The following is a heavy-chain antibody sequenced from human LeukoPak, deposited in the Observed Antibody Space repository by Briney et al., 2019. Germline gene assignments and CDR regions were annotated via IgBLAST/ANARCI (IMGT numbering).Heavy chain of an antibody. V-gene: IGHV1-18*01. CDR2: ISAYNGST. J-gene: IGHJ6*02. Sequence: ASVKVSCKASGYTFTSYGISWVRQAPGQGLEWMGWISAYNGSTNYAQKLQGRVTMTTDTSTSTAYMELRSLRSDDTAVYYCARVVLGYCSSTSCYAPYYYGMDVWGQGTTVTVSS. D-gene: IGHD2-2*01. CDR3: ARVVLGYCSSTSCYAPYYYGMDV. CDR1: GYTFTSYG.